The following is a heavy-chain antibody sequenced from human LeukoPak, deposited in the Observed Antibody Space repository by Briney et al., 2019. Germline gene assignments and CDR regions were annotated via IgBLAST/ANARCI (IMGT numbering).Heavy chain of an antibody. CDR2: IRYEGDIA. CDR1: GFLFGSYG. CDR3: ARVHGIKYYYYMDV. J-gene: IGHJ6*03. Sequence: PGGSLRLSCATSGFLFGSYGMHWVRQAPGKGLERVAFIRYEGDIAHYADSVEGRFIISRDNAKNSLYLQMNSLRAEDTAVYYCARVHGIKYYYYMDVWGKGTTVTVSS. D-gene: IGHD1-26*01. V-gene: IGHV3-30*02.